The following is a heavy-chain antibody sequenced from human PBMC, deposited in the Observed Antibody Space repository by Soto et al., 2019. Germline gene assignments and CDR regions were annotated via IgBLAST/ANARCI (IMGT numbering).Heavy chain of an antibody. CDR3: CRNSVAGRGSWFDP. Sequence: GGSLRLSCAASGFTFSDHYMDWVRQAPGKGLEWVGRTGNKANSYTTEYAASVKGRFTISRDDSKSSLYLQMNSLKTEDTAVYYWCRNSVAGRGSWFDPWGQGTLVTVSS. CDR1: GFTFSDHY. D-gene: IGHD6-19*01. V-gene: IGHV3-72*01. CDR2: TGNKANSYTT. J-gene: IGHJ5*02.